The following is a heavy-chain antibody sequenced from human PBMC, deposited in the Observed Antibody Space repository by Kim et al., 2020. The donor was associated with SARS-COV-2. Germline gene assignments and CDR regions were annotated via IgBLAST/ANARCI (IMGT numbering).Heavy chain of an antibody. CDR3: AKDGGAAAGMDYYYYGMDV. CDR2: ISYDGSNK. D-gene: IGHD6-13*01. Sequence: GGSLRLSCAASGFTFSSYRMHWVRQAPGKGLEWVAVISYDGSNKYYADSVKGRFTISRDNSKNTLYLQMNSLRAEDTAVYYCAKDGGAAAGMDYYYYGMDVWGQGTTVTVSS. J-gene: IGHJ6*02. CDR1: GFTFSSYR. V-gene: IGHV3-30*18.